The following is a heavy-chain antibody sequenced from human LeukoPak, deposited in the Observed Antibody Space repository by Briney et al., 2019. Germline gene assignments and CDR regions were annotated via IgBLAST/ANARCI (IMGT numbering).Heavy chain of an antibody. Sequence: GESLKISCKGSGYSFTSYWIGWVRQMPGKGLDWMGIIYPGDSDTRYSPSFQGQVTISADKSISTAYLQWSSLKASDTAMYYCGRHVGMTQGSVSWVDYWGQGTLVTVSS. J-gene: IGHJ4*02. CDR3: GRHVGMTQGSVSWVDY. V-gene: IGHV5-51*01. D-gene: IGHD3-10*01. CDR1: GYSFTSYW. CDR2: IYPGDSDT.